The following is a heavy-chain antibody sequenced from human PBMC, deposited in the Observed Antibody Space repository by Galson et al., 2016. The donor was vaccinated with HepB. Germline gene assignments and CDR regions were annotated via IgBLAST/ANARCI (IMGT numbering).Heavy chain of an antibody. Sequence: SLRLSCAASGFNFDDYTMHWVRQAPGKGLEWVSLISWNGGNTYYADSVKGRFTTSRDNSKNSLYLQMNSLKTEDTALYYCAKDQGYSSTGSYYCYYGMDVWGQGTTVTVSS. CDR1: GFNFDDYT. V-gene: IGHV3-43*01. J-gene: IGHJ6*02. CDR3: AKDQGYSSTGSYYCYYGMDV. D-gene: IGHD2-2*01. CDR2: ISWNGGNT.